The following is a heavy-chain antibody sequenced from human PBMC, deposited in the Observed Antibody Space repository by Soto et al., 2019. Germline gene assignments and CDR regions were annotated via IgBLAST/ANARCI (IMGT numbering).Heavy chain of an antibody. CDR3: TSSCERGS. J-gene: IGHJ5*02. Sequence: QVQLVQSGAEVKKPGASVKVSCKTSGYTYTEYPIHWVRQAPGQGLEWVGWINVGDGNAKYSQKFQGRVTMTRDTSASTVDMELSSVGSEDAGVYYCTSSCERGSWGQGTLVTVAS. D-gene: IGHD3-10*01. CDR1: GYTYTEYP. CDR2: INVGDGNA. V-gene: IGHV1-3*01.